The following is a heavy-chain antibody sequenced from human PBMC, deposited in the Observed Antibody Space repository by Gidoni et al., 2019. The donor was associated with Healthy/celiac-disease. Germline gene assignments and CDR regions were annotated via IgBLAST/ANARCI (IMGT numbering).Heavy chain of an antibody. Sequence: QVQLVQSGAEVKKPGASVKVSCQASGYTFTSYGISWVRQAPGQGLEWMGWISAYNGNTNYAQKLQGRVTMTTDTSTSTAYMELRSLRSDDTAVYYCARDPYSSSSGDYYDYGMDAWGQGTTVTVSS. CDR3: ARDPYSSSSGDYYDYGMDA. CDR1: GYTFTSYG. CDR2: ISAYNGNT. V-gene: IGHV1-18*01. J-gene: IGHJ6*02. D-gene: IGHD6-6*01.